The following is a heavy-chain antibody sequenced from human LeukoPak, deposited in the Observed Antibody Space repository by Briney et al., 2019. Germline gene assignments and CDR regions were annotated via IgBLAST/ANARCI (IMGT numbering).Heavy chain of an antibody. D-gene: IGHD2-15*01. CDR1: GGSFSGYY. Sequence: SETLSLTCAVYGGSFSGYYWTWIRQPPGKGLEWIGEINHRGSTNYNPSLKSRVTISLDTSKNQFSLKLSSVTAADTAVYYCARTVTGYYLDHWGQGTLVTVSS. V-gene: IGHV4-34*01. CDR2: INHRGST. J-gene: IGHJ4*02. CDR3: ARTVTGYYLDH.